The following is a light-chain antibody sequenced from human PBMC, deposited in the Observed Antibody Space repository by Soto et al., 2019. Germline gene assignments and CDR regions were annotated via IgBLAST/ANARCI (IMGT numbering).Light chain of an antibody. J-gene: IGKJ1*01. CDR1: QSIRSNY. CDR3: QQYGTSSRT. V-gene: IGKV3-20*01. CDR2: GAF. Sequence: EIVLTQSPGTLSLSPGERATLSCRASQSIRSNYLAWYQQKPGQAPRFLIYGAFSRATGIPDRSSGSGSGTDLTITISDVQPEDFEVYYCQQYGTSSRTFGQGTKVDIK.